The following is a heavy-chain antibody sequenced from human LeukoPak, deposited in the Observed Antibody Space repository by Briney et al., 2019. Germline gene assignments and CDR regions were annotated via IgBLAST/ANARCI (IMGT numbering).Heavy chain of an antibody. J-gene: IGHJ4*02. CDR2: IYYSGST. CDR3: AKYCSGGSCFNY. CDR1: GGSISSSSYY. Sequence: AETLSLTCTVSGGSISSSSYYWGWIRQPPGKGLEWIGSIYYSGSTYYNPSLKSRVTISVDTSTNQFSLKLSSVPAADTAVYYCAKYCSGGSCFNYWGQGTLVTVSS. D-gene: IGHD2-15*01. V-gene: IGHV4-39*01.